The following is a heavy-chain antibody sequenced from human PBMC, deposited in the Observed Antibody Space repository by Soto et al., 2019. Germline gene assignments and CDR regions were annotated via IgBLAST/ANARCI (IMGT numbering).Heavy chain of an antibody. V-gene: IGHV1-18*01. Sequence: ASVKVSCKASGYTFTSYGISWVRQAPGQGLEWMGWISAYNGNTNYAQKLQGRVTMTTDTSTSTAYMELRSLRSDDTAVYYCARALVRGPRGVYYMDVWGKGTTVTVSS. CDR3: ARALVRGPRGVYYMDV. CDR1: GYTFTSYG. J-gene: IGHJ6*03. D-gene: IGHD3-10*01. CDR2: ISAYNGNT.